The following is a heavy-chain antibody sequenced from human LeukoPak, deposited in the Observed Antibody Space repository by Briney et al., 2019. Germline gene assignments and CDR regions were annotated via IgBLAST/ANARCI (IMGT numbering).Heavy chain of an antibody. D-gene: IGHD6-6*01. CDR2: INHSGST. CDR1: GGSFSGYY. Sequence: SETLSLTCAVYGGSFSGYYWSWIRQPPGKGLEWIGEINHSGSTNYNPSLKSRVTISVDTSKNQFSLKLSSVTAADTAVHYCASGIAAPYYWGQGTLVTVSS. CDR3: ASGIAAPYY. V-gene: IGHV4-34*01. J-gene: IGHJ4*02.